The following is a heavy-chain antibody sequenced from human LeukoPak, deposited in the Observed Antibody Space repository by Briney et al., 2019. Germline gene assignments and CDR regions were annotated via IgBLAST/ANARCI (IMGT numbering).Heavy chain of an antibody. D-gene: IGHD7-27*01. V-gene: IGHV3-23*01. J-gene: IGHJ4*02. Sequence: PGGSLRLSCAAPGFTFSSYAMSWVRQAPGKGLEWVSTISGSGGSTYYADSVKGHFTISRDNSKNTLYLQMSSLRAEDTAVYYCAKDANWGFEYWGQGTLGTVSS. CDR2: ISGSGGST. CDR1: GFTFSSYA. CDR3: AKDANWGFEY.